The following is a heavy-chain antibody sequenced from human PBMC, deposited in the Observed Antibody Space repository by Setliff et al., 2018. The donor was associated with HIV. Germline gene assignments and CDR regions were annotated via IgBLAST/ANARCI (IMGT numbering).Heavy chain of an antibody. CDR3: ARVGHSSSWFTWYYYGMDV. J-gene: IGHJ6*02. CDR1: GYTFTSYG. D-gene: IGHD6-13*01. Sequence: ASVKVSCKASGYTFTSYGISWVRQAPGQGLEWMGWISTFNGDTNFAQKFQGRVTMTRNTSISTAYMELSSLRSEDTAVYYCARVGHSSSWFTWYYYGMDVWGQGTTVTVSS. CDR2: ISTFNGDT. V-gene: IGHV1-18*01.